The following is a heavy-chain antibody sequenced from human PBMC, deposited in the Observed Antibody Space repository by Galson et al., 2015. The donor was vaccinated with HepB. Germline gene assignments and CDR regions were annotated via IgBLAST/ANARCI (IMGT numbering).Heavy chain of an antibody. Sequence: ETLSLTCTVSGGSISSSSYYWGWIRQPPGKGLEWIGSIYYSGSTYYNPSLKSRVTISVDTSKNQFSLKLSSVTAADTAVYYCAREARYFDWLSSRYCMDVWGQGTTVTVSS. J-gene: IGHJ6*02. CDR1: GGSISSSSYY. CDR3: AREARYFDWLSSRYCMDV. D-gene: IGHD3-9*01. V-gene: IGHV4-39*07. CDR2: IYYSGST.